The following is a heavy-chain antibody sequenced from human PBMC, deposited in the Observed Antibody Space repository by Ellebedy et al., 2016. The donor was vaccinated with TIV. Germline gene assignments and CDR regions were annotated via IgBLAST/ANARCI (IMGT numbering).Heavy chain of an antibody. CDR3: ARHPLEWLVGPMYFDY. V-gene: IGHV4-39*01. D-gene: IGHD6-19*01. CDR1: GASITSSGYY. CDR2: IYYGGST. Sequence: MPSETLSLTCTVSGASITSSGYYWGWIRQPPGKGLEWIGSIYYGGSTYYNPSLKSRVTISVDTSKNQVSLKLSSVTAADTAVYYCARHPLEWLVGPMYFDYWGQGTLVTVSS. J-gene: IGHJ4*02.